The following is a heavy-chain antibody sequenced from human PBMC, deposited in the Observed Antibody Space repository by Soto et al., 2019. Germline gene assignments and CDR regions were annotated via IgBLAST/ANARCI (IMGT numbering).Heavy chain of an antibody. V-gene: IGHV3-66*01. CDR1: RFTVSNNY. CDR2: LYSRGDS. J-gene: IGHJ4*02. Sequence: GGSLRLSCAPSRFTVSNNYISWVRQAPGQGLEWVSVLYSRGDSYYADSVKGRFTISRDSSKNTLYLQMNSLRVEDTAIYYCAICPSVDRSKRTLNFDNWGKGTLLTFSS. CDR3: AICPSVDRSKRTLNFDN. D-gene: IGHD2-2*01.